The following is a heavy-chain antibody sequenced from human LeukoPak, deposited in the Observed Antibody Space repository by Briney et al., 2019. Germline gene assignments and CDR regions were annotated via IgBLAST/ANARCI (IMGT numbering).Heavy chain of an antibody. V-gene: IGHV3-23*01. CDR2: ISGSGVGT. Sequence: GGSLRLSCAASGFTFSNCAMSWVRQAPGMGLEWVSAISGSGVGTNYADSVKGRFTISRDNSKSTLYLQMNSLSAEDTALYYCAKNGRDDHDKYFFDFWGQGTPVTVSS. CDR3: AKNGRDDHDKYFFDF. J-gene: IGHJ4*02. D-gene: IGHD3-9*01. CDR1: GFTFSNCA.